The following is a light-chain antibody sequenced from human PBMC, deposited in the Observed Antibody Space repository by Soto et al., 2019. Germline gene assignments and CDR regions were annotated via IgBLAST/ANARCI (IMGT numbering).Light chain of an antibody. J-gene: IGKJ1*01. CDR2: DAS. CDR3: QQDHRYWT. CDR1: QSVRSY. V-gene: IGKV3D-15*01. Sequence: ELVMTQSPATLSVSAGERATLSCRSSQSVRSYLAWYQQKPGQAPRLLIYDASNRATGIPARFSGSGSGTEFTLTISSLQTDDFSTYYCQQDHRYWTFGQGTKVDIK.